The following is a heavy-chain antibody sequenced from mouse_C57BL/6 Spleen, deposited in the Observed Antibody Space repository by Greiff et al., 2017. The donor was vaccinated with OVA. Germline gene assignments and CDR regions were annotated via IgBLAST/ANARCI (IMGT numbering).Heavy chain of an antibody. D-gene: IGHD1-1*01. CDR2: INPNNGGT. CDR1: GYTFTDYN. CDR3: ARGHYYGSSPWFAY. V-gene: IGHV1-18*01. Sequence: VQLQQSGPELVKPGASVKIPCKASGYTFTDYNMDWVKQSHGKSLEWIGDINPNNGGTIYNQKFKGKATLTVDKSSSTAYMELGSLTSEDTAVYYCARGHYYGSSPWFAYWGQGTLVTVSA. J-gene: IGHJ3*01.